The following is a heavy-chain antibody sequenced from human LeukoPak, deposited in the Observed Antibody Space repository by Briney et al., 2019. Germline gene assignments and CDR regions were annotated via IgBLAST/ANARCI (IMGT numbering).Heavy chain of an antibody. CDR2: MNPNSGNT. J-gene: IGHJ1*01. CDR1: GYTFTSYD. V-gene: IGHV1-8*01. D-gene: IGHD4-23*01. Sequence: ASVKVSCKASGYTFTSYDINWVRQATGQGLEWMGWMNPNSGNTGYAQKFRGRVTMTRNTSISTAYMELSSLRSEDTAVYYCATPGYGGNSAYFQHWGQGTLVTVSS. CDR3: ATPGYGGNSAYFQH.